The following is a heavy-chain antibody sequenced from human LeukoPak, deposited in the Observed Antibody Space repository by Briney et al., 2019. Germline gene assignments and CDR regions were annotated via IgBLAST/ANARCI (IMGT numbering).Heavy chain of an antibody. CDR2: ISYDGSNK. Sequence: GRSLRLSCAASGFTFSSYGMHWVRQAPGKRLEWVAVISYDGSNKYYADSVKGRFTISRDNSKNTLYLQMNSLRAEDTAVYYCARDQGGYGYYYMDVWGKGTTVTVSS. D-gene: IGHD5-18*01. CDR1: GFTFSSYG. V-gene: IGHV3-30*03. CDR3: ARDQGGYGYYYMDV. J-gene: IGHJ6*03.